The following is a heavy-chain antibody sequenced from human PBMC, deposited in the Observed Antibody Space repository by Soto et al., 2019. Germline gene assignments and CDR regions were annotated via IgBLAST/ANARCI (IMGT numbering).Heavy chain of an antibody. Sequence: GGSLRLSCAASGFTFSDYYMSWIRQAPGKGLEWVSYISSSGSTIYYADSVKGRFTISRDNAKNSLYLQMNSLRAEYTAVYYCASEIDWLRKNTNAFDIWGQGTMVTVSS. D-gene: IGHD5-12*01. V-gene: IGHV3-11*01. CDR3: ASEIDWLRKNTNAFDI. CDR2: ISSSGSTI. J-gene: IGHJ3*02. CDR1: GFTFSDYY.